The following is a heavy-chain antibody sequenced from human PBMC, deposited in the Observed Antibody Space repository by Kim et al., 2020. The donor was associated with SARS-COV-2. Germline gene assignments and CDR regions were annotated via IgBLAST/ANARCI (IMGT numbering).Heavy chain of an antibody. CDR3: ATDSSIFMTQLAFYYYYGMDV. CDR2: FDPEDGET. CDR1: GYTLTELS. J-gene: IGHJ6*02. Sequence: ASVKVSCKVSGYTLTELSMHWVRQAPGKGLEWMGGFDPEDGETIYAQKFQGRVTMTEDTSTDTAYMELSSLRSEDTAVYYCATDSSIFMTQLAFYYYYGMDVWGQGTTVTVSS. D-gene: IGHD6-13*01. V-gene: IGHV1-24*01.